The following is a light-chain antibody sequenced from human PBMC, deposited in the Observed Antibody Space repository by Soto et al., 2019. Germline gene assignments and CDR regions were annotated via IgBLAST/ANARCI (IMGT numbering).Light chain of an antibody. V-gene: IGLV6-57*04. Sequence: NFMLTQPHSVSESPGKTVTISCTRTSGSIASSYVQWYQQRPGSAPTTLIYEDDQRPSGVPDRFSGSIDRSSNSASLTISGLKTEDEADYYCQSYDSSNPVVFGGGTKLTVL. CDR3: QSYDSSNPVV. CDR2: EDD. CDR1: SGSIASSY. J-gene: IGLJ2*01.